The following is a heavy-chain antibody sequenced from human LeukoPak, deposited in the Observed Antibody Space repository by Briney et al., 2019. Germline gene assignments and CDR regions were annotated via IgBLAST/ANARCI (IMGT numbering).Heavy chain of an antibody. CDR3: ARDGPHGPGCCSGGSCYEMGSFDP. J-gene: IGHJ5*02. V-gene: IGHV4-59*01. D-gene: IGHD2-15*01. Sequence: SETLSLTCTVSGGSISSYYWSWIRQPPGKGLEWIGYIYYSGSTNYNPSLKSRVTISVDTSKNQFSLKLSSVTAADTAVYYCARDGPHGPGCCSGGSCYEMGSFDPWGQGTLVTVSS. CDR2: IYYSGST. CDR1: GGSISSYY.